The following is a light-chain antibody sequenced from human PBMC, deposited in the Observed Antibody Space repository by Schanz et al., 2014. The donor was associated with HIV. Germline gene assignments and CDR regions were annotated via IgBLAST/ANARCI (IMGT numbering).Light chain of an antibody. V-gene: IGKV3-15*01. CDR3: QQYSDWPPST. CDR2: GAF. J-gene: IGKJ2*01. CDR1: QTISSN. Sequence: DIVMTQSPTTLPVSPGERVTVSCRASQTISSNLAWYQQKRGQTPRLLIYGAFTRATGIPVRFSGRGSGTEFTLTISGLQSEDFALYYCQQYSDWPPSTFGQGTKVEIK.